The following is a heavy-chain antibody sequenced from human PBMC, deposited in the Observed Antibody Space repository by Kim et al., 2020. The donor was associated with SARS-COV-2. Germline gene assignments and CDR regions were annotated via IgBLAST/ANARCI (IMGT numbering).Heavy chain of an antibody. V-gene: IGHV3-23*01. CDR1: GFTFSGYA. J-gene: IGHJ4*02. CDR2: INRSDGMT. D-gene: IGHD2-21*02. CDR3: TRGDCVRSWDH. Sequence: GGSLRLSCTASGFTFSGYAMSWLRQVPGKGLEWVSSINRSDGMTFYVDSVEGRFTISRDNVKNTVYLQMNGLRAEDTAVYYCTRGDCVRSWDHWGQGTLVTVSS.